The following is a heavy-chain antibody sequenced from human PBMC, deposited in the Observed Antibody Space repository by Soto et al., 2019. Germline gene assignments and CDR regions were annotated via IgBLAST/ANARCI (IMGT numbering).Heavy chain of an antibody. V-gene: IGHV3-30-3*01. D-gene: IGHD6-6*01. Sequence: GGSLRLSCAASGFTFSSYAMHWVRQAPGKGLEWVAVISYDGSNKYYADSVKGRFTISRDNSKNTLYLQMNSLRAEDTAVYYCARDSSSSPYYYYGMDVWGQGTTVPVYS. CDR3: ARDSSSSPYYYYGMDV. CDR1: GFTFSSYA. J-gene: IGHJ6*02. CDR2: ISYDGSNK.